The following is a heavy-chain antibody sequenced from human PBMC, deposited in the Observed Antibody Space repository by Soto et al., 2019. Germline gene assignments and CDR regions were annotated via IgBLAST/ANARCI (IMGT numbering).Heavy chain of an antibody. Sequence: QVQLVQSGAEVKKPGSSVKVSCMASGGTFSSYAISWVRQAPGQGLEWMGGIIPIFGTANYAQKFQGRVTITADKSTSTAYMELSSLRSEDTAVYYCARMRGWTSVLGMDVWGQGTTVTVSS. CDR1: GGTFSSYA. D-gene: IGHD3-22*01. CDR3: ARMRGWTSVLGMDV. V-gene: IGHV1-69*06. J-gene: IGHJ6*02. CDR2: IIPIFGTA.